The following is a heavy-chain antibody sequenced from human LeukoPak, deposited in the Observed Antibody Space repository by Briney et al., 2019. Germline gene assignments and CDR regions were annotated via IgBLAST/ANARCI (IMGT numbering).Heavy chain of an antibody. CDR1: GFTFSSYA. D-gene: IGHD1-1*01. J-gene: IGHJ4*02. Sequence: GSLRLSCAASGFTFSSYAMYWVRQPPGKGLEYVSAISSNGGSTYYANSVKGRFTISRDNSKNTLYLQMGSLRAEDMAVYYCARMDWNDGSDYWGQGTLVTVSS. CDR3: ARMDWNDGSDY. V-gene: IGHV3-64*01. CDR2: ISSNGGST.